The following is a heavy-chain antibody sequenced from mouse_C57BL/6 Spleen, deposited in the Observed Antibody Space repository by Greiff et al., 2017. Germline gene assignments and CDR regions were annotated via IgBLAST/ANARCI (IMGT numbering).Heavy chain of an antibody. Sequence: QVQLQQPGAELVMPGASVKLSCKASGYTFTSYWMHWVKQRPGQGLEWIGEIDPSDSYTNYNQKFKGKSTLTVDKSSSTAYMQLSSLTSEDSAVYYCARCHYYGSSLCYFDYWGQGTTRTVSS. CDR1: GYTFTSYW. D-gene: IGHD1-1*01. CDR3: ARCHYYGSSLCYFDY. CDR2: IDPSDSYT. V-gene: IGHV1-69*01. J-gene: IGHJ2*01.